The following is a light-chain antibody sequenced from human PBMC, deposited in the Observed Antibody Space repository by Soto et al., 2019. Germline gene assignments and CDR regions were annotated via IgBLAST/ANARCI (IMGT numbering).Light chain of an antibody. Sequence: EIVMTQSPATLSVSPGERATLSCRASQSVSSNLAWYQQKPGQAPRLLIYGASTRATGIPARFSGSGSGTEFTLTISSLQSEDFAVYYCQQYXNWPLFGPGTKVDIK. CDR2: GAS. J-gene: IGKJ3*01. CDR1: QSVSSN. CDR3: QQYXNWPL. V-gene: IGKV3-15*01.